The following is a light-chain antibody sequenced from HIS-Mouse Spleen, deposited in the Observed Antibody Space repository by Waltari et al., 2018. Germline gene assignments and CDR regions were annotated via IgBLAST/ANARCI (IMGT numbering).Light chain of an antibody. CDR1: QSISSW. V-gene: IGKV1-5*03. CDR3: QQYNSYSWT. CDR2: KAS. J-gene: IGKJ1*01. Sequence: DIQMTQSPSTLSASVGDRVTITCRASQSISSWMAWYPQKQRKAHKLLIYKASSFESGVPPRFSGSGSGTEFTLPISSLQPDDFATYYCQQYNSYSWTFGQGTKVEIK.